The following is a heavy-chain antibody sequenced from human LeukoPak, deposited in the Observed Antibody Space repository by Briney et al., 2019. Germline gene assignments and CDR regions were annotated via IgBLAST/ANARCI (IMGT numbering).Heavy chain of an antibody. CDR1: GFTFSSYS. Sequence: PGGSLGLSCAASGFTFSSYSMNWVRQAPGKGLEWVSSISSSSSYIYYADSVKGRFTISRDNAKNSLYLQMNSLRAEDTAVYYCARIHYYDSSGYSGGVDYWGQGTLVTVSS. CDR2: ISSSSSYI. CDR3: ARIHYYDSSGYSGGVDY. D-gene: IGHD3-22*01. J-gene: IGHJ4*02. V-gene: IGHV3-21*01.